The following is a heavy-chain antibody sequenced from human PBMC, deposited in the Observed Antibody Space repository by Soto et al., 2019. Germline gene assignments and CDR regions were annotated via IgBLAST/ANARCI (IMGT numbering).Heavy chain of an antibody. J-gene: IGHJ6*02. CDR1: GGTFGSNA. CDR3: ARSQGSSTSLEIYYYYYGMDV. Sequence: QVQLVQSGAEVKKPGSSVKVSCKDSGGTFGSNAISWVRQAPGQGLEWMGGIIPIPGTANYAQKFQGRVTIAADESTSTAYMELSSLRSEDTAVYYCARSQGSSTSLEIYYYYYGMDVWGQGTTVTVSS. CDR2: IIPIPGTA. V-gene: IGHV1-69*01. D-gene: IGHD2-2*01.